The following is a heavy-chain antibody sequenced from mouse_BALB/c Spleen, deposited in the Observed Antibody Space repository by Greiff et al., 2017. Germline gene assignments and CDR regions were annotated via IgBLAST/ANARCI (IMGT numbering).Heavy chain of an antibody. D-gene: IGHD2-14*01. J-gene: IGHJ3*01. CDR1: GYTFTSYW. CDR3: ARSYDRGAWFAY. Sequence: VQLQQPGAELVKPGTSVKLSCKASGYTFTSYWINWVKLRPGQGLEWIGDIYPGSGSTNYNEKFKSRATLTVDTSSSTAYMQLSSLASEDSALYYCARSYDRGAWFAYGGQGTLVTVSA. V-gene: IGHV1-55*01. CDR2: IYPGSGST.